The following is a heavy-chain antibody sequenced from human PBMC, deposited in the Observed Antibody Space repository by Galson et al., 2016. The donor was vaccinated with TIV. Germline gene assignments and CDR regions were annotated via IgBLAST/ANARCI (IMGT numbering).Heavy chain of an antibody. V-gene: IGHV3-33*01. CDR1: GFTFSNYG. CDR3: ARDPRLYGDYSLGYFDY. Sequence: SLRLSCAASGFTFSNYGIHWVRQAPGKGLEWVAVIWYDGSNGHYLDSVKGRFTISRDKSKNTVYLQMNNLRAEDTAVYYCARDPRLYGDYSLGYFDYWGLGTLVTVSS. J-gene: IGHJ4*02. CDR2: IWYDGSNG. D-gene: IGHD4-17*01.